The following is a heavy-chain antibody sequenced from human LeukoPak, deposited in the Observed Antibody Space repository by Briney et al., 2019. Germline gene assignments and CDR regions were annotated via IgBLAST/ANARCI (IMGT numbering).Heavy chain of an antibody. CDR3: ARRGYCSGGSCYKGYYFDY. CDR1: GYRFTSYW. Sequence: GESLKISFKGSGYRFTSYWIGWVRPMPGKGLEWMGIIYPGDSDTRYSPSFQGQVTISADKSISTAYLQWSSLKASDTAMYYCARRGYCSGGSCYKGYYFDYWGQGTLVTVSS. CDR2: IYPGDSDT. V-gene: IGHV5-51*01. D-gene: IGHD2-15*01. J-gene: IGHJ4*02.